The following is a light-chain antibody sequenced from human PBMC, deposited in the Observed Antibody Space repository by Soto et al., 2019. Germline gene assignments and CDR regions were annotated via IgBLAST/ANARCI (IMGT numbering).Light chain of an antibody. CDR2: GAS. J-gene: IGKJ1*01. CDR3: HHYGSSPQT. V-gene: IGKV3-20*01. Sequence: EIVLTQSPGTLSLSPGERATLSCRASQSISSNYLAWYHQRPGQAPRLLIYGASSRATGIPDRFAGSGSGTDFTLTISRLDPEDFAVYYCHHYGSSPQTFGQGTKVEV. CDR1: QSISSNY.